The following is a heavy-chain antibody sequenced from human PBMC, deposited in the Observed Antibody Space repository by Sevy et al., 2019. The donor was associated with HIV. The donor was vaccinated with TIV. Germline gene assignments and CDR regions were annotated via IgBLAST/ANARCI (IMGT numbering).Heavy chain of an antibody. Sequence: GGPLRLSCAASGFTFSSFGMHWVRQAPGKGLEWLAVIWFDGCNTYYADSVKGRFTISRDIAKNTLHLQMNSLRAEDTGLYYCARDLEFYDSGDYGPAFMPDFWGHGTLVTVSS. CDR3: ARDLEFYDSGDYGPAFMPDF. V-gene: IGHV3-33*01. CDR2: IWFDGCNT. J-gene: IGHJ4*01. CDR1: GFTFSSFG. D-gene: IGHD4-17*01.